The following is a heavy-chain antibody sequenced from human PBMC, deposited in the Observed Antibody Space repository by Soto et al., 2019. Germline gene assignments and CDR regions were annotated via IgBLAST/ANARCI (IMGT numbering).Heavy chain of an antibody. D-gene: IGHD2-2*01. CDR3: AKGVGGYCSSTGCKRKRVSLYDAFDI. Sequence: EVQLVESGGGLVQPGRSLRLSCAASGFTFDDYAMHWVRQAPGKGLEWVSGISWNSGSIGYADSVKGRFTISRDNAKNSLYLQMNRLRAEDTALYYCAKGVGGYCSSTGCKRKRVSLYDAFDILGQGTIVTVSS. J-gene: IGHJ3*02. CDR1: GFTFDDYA. V-gene: IGHV3-9*01. CDR2: ISWNSGSI.